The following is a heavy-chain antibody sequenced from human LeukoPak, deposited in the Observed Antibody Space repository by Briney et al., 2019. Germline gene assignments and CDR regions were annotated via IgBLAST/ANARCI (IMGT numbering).Heavy chain of an antibody. CDR3: ARHGELGNWFDP. CDR2: IYPGDSDT. Sequence: GGSLRLSCAASGYTFTSYWIGWVRQMPGKGLEWMGIIYPGDSDTRYSPSFQGQVTISADKSISTAYLQWSSLKASDTAMYYCARHGELGNWFDPWGQGTLVTVSS. J-gene: IGHJ5*02. D-gene: IGHD3-16*01. V-gene: IGHV5-51*01. CDR1: GYTFTSYW.